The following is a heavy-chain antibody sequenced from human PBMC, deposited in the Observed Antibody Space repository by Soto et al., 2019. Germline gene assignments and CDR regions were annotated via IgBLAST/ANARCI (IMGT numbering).Heavy chain of an antibody. CDR3: ASRLGLGALWT. J-gene: IGHJ5*02. Sequence: ASVKVSCKASGYTLTSYYMDWVRQAPGQGLEWMGIINPSGGSTSYAQKFQGRVTMTRDTSTSTVYMELSSLRSEDTAVYYCASRLGLGALWTWGQGTLVTVSS. D-gene: IGHD3-16*01. CDR1: GYTLTSYY. V-gene: IGHV1-46*01. CDR2: INPSGGST.